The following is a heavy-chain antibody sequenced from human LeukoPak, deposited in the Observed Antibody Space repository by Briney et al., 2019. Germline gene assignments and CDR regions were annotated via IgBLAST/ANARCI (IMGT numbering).Heavy chain of an antibody. D-gene: IGHD3-10*01. J-gene: IGHJ4*02. V-gene: IGHV1-2*06. CDR1: GYTFTAYF. CDR3: ARGGPEASSGDY. Sequence: ASVKVSCKASGYTFTAYFMHWVRQAPGQGLEWMGRINPNSGGTNYAQKFQGRVTMTRDTSITTAYMDLGRLTYDDTAVYYCARGGPEASSGDYWGQGTLVTVSS. CDR2: INPNSGGT.